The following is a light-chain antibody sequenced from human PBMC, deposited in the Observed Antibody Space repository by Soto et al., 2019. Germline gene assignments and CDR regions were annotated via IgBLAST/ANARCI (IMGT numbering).Light chain of an antibody. Sequence: DIQMTQSPSTLSASVGDRVTITCRASQSITNWLAWYQQKPGKAPKLLIYDASTLDSGVPSRFSGSGSGTEFTLTISSLQPDDFATYYCQQYDSYSYTFGQGTKVDIK. CDR2: DAS. J-gene: IGKJ2*01. CDR1: QSITNW. V-gene: IGKV1-5*01. CDR3: QQYDSYSYT.